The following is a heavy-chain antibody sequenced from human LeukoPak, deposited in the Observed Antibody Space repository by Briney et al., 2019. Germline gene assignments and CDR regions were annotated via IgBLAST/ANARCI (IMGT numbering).Heavy chain of an antibody. CDR3: AKGGDGYNYFDY. J-gene: IGHJ4*02. D-gene: IGHD5-24*01. V-gene: IGHV3-23*01. CDR2: ISSSGIST. CDR1: GFTFSSYA. Sequence: PGGSLRLSCAASGFTFSSYAMSWVRQAPGKGLEWVSRISSSGISTFYADSVKGRFTISRDNSKNTLYLQMNSLRAEDTAVYYCAKGGDGYNYFDYWGQGTLVTVSS.